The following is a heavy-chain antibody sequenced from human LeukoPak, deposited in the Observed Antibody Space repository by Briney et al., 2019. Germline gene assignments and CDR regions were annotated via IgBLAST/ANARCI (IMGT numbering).Heavy chain of an antibody. V-gene: IGHV3-7*01. J-gene: IGHJ4*02. CDR3: ARAPTVGAYYFGY. CDR1: GFTFSSNW. Sequence: GGSLRLSCAASGFTFSSNWMSWVRKAPGKGLEWVANIKQDGSEKYYVDSVKGRFTISRDNAKNSLYLQMNSLRAEDTAVYYCARAPTVGAYYFGYWGQGTLVTVSS. CDR2: IKQDGSEK. D-gene: IGHD1-26*01.